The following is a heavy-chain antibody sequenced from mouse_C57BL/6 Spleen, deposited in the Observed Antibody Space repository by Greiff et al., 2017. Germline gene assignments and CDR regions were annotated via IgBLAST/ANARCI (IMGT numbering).Heavy chain of an antibody. Sequence: VQLQQPGAELVKPGASVKMSCKASGYTFTSYWITWVKQRPGQGLEWIGDIYPGSGSTNYNEKFKSKATLTVDRSSSTAYMQLSSLTSGDSAVYNCARDHIYDDYGEAFAYWGQGTLVTVSA. V-gene: IGHV1-55*01. CDR2: IYPGSGST. CDR1: GYTFTSYW. CDR3: ARDHIYDDYGEAFAY. J-gene: IGHJ3*01. D-gene: IGHD2-4*01.